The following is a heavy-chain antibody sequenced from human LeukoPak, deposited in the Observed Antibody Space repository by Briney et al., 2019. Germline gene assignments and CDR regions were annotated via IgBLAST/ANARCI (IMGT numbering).Heavy chain of an antibody. CDR1: GYTFTSYA. CDR3: ARSYSSGRPDY. V-gene: IGHV1-18*01. Sequence: ASVKVSCKASGYTFTSYAITWVRQAPGQGLEWMGWTTGYNTNTNYAQKLQGRVTMTTDTSTSTAYMELRSLRSDDTAVYYCARSYSSGRPDYWGQGTLVTVSS. J-gene: IGHJ4*02. CDR2: TTGYNTNT. D-gene: IGHD6-19*01.